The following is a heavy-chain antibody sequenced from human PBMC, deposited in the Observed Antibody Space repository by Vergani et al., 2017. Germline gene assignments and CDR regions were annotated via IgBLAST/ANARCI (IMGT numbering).Heavy chain of an antibody. CDR2: ISGSGGST. V-gene: IGHV3-23*01. J-gene: IGHJ5*02. D-gene: IGHD3-3*01. CDR1: GFTFSSYA. CDR3: AKWRYDFWSCYWPNNWFDP. Sequence: EVQLLESGGGLVKPGGSLRLSCAASGFTFSSYAMSGVRQAPGKGLEWVSAISGSGGSTYYADSVKGRFTISRENSKNTLYLQMNSLRAEDTAVYYCAKWRYDFWSCYWPNNWFDPWGQGTLVTVSS.